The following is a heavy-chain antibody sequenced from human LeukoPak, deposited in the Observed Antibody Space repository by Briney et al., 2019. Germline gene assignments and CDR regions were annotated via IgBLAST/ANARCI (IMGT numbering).Heavy chain of an antibody. CDR1: GFTFSSYG. J-gene: IGHJ4*02. V-gene: IGHV3-30*02. Sequence: PGGSLRLSCAASGFTFSSYGMHWVRQAPGKGLEWVAFIRYDGSNKHYADSVKGRFTISRDNSKNTLYLQMNSLRAEDTAVYYCAKDGTDYYDSSGYSKPPDYWGQGTLVTVSS. CDR2: IRYDGSNK. D-gene: IGHD3-22*01. CDR3: AKDGTDYYDSSGYSKPPDY.